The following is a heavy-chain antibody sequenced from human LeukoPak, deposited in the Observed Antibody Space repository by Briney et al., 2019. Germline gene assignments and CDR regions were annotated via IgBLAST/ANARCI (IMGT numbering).Heavy chain of an antibody. CDR3: ARVSRIQPWTTFDY. CDR2: IYYSGST. V-gene: IGHV4-59*01. CDR1: GGFISSYY. J-gene: IGHJ4*02. D-gene: IGHD5-18*01. Sequence: SETLSLTCTVSGGFISSYYWSWIRQPPGKGLEWIGYIYYSGSTNYNPSLKSRVTISVDTSKNQFSLKLSSVTAADTAVYYCARVSRIQPWTTFDYWGQASLVTVSS.